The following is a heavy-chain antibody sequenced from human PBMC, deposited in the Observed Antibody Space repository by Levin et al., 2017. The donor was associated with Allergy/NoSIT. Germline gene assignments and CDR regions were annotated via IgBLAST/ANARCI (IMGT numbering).Heavy chain of an antibody. D-gene: IGHD6-19*01. CDR2: SRNRYST. CDR3: ARLIIAVVGTQGVIDI. V-gene: IGHV3-72*01. Sequence: GESLKISCAASGFTLSDHYIDWVRQAPGKGLEWVGRSRNRYSTEYAASVQGRFTISRDDSKNSLYLQMNSLKTEDTAVYYCARLIIAVVGTQGVIDIWGQGTMVTVSS. J-gene: IGHJ3*02. CDR1: GFTLSDHY.